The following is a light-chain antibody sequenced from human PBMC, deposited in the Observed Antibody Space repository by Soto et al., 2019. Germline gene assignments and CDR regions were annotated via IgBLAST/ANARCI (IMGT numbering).Light chain of an antibody. J-gene: IGKJ2*02. Sequence: EIVLTQSPGTLSLSPGERATLSCRASQSVSSNYLAWYQQKPGQAPKVLIYRASSRATGIPDRFSGSGSGTDFTLTISRLEPEDFAVYYCQQRAKWPSTFGPGTKVE. CDR3: QQRAKWPST. V-gene: IGKV3D-20*02. CDR2: RAS. CDR1: QSVSSNY.